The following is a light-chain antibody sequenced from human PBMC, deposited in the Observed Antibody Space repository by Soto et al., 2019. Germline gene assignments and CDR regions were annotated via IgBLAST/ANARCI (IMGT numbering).Light chain of an antibody. CDR2: EVT. V-gene: IGLV2-8*01. Sequence: QSALTQPPSASVSPGQSVPISCTGTSSDVGGYNYVSWYQQHPGKAPKLMIYEVTKRPSGVPDRFSGSKSGNTASLTVSGLQADDEADYYCSSYAGSNNFVVFGGGTKLTVL. CDR1: SSDVGGYNY. J-gene: IGLJ2*01. CDR3: SSYAGSNNFVV.